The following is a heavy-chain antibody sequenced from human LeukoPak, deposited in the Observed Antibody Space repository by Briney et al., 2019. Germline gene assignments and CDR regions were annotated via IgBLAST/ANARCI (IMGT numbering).Heavy chain of an antibody. D-gene: IGHD1-26*01. CDR1: GGSISSSSYY. CDR3: ATGSYYYFDY. J-gene: IGHJ4*02. V-gene: IGHV4-39*01. Sequence: SETLSLTCTVSGGSISSSSYYWGWLRQPPGKGLEWIGSIYYSGSTYYNPPLKSRVTISVDTSKNQFSLKLSSVTAADTAVYYCATGSYYYFDYWGQGTLVTVSS. CDR2: IYYSGST.